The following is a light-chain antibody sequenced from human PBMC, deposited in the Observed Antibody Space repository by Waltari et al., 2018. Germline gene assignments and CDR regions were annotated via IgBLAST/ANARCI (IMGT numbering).Light chain of an antibody. CDR3: SSYISSSTPTVV. J-gene: IGLJ2*01. CDR2: DVS. CDR1: SSDVGGYNF. V-gene: IGLV2-14*03. Sequence: QSALPQPASVSGSPGQSITISCTGTSSDVGGYNFVSWYQQHPGKAPKLMIYDVSNRPSGVSNRFSGSKSGNTASLTISGLQAEDEADYYCSSYISSSTPTVVFGGGTKLTVL.